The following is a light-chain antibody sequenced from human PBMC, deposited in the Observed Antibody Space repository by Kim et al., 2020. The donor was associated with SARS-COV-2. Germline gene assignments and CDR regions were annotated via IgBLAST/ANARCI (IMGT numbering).Light chain of an antibody. CDR2: DAS. Sequence: LSPGERATLSCRASQTVSTSYLAWYQQKPGQAPRLLINDASRRATGIPDRFSGSGSGTDFTLTISRLEPEDFAVYYCQQYASSPTTFGGGTKVDIK. V-gene: IGKV3-20*01. CDR3: QQYASSPTT. CDR1: QTVSTSY. J-gene: IGKJ4*01.